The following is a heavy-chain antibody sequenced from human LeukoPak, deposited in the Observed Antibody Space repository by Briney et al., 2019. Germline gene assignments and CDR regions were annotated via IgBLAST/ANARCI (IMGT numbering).Heavy chain of an antibody. V-gene: IGHV4-34*01. J-gene: IGHJ6*03. CDR1: GVPFSGYY. CDR3: ARGLGYFYYYYMDV. CDR2: INHSGGT. Sequence: SETLSLTCAVYGVPFSGYYWSWIRQPPGKGLEWIGEINHSGGTNYNPSLKSRVTISVDTSKNQFSLKLSSVTAADTAVYYCARGLGYFYYYYMDVWGKGTTVTVSS.